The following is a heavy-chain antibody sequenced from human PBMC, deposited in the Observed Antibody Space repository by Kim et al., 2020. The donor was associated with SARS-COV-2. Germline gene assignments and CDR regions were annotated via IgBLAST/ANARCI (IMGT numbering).Heavy chain of an antibody. Sequence: TIDYGASVRGLFTVSRDNARNSLFLQMDSLRDDDTAVYYCARSTEGRFDYWGQGTLVTVSS. V-gene: IGHV3-48*02. CDR2: TI. D-gene: IGHD1-26*01. CDR3: ARSTEGRFDY. J-gene: IGHJ4*02.